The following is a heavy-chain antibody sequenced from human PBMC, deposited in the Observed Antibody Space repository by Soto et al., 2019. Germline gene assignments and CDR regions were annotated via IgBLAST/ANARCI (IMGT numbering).Heavy chain of an antibody. CDR1: GFTFSSYA. CDR2: ISSNGGST. D-gene: IGHD3-10*01. Sequence: GGSLRLSCSASGFTFSSYAMHWVRQAPGKGLEYVSAISSNGGSTYYADSVKGRFTISRDNSKNTLYLQMSSLRAEDTAVYYCVKLPFRGVIISYYFDYWGQGTLVTVSS. CDR3: VKLPFRGVIISYYFDY. J-gene: IGHJ4*02. V-gene: IGHV3-64D*06.